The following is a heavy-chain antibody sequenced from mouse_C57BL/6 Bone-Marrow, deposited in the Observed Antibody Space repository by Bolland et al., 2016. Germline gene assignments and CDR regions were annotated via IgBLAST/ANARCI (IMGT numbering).Heavy chain of an antibody. CDR3: TSYDYDWFAY. CDR2: IDPENGDT. J-gene: IGHJ3*01. D-gene: IGHD2-4*01. V-gene: IGHV14-4*01. Sequence: WIDPENGDTEYASKFQGKATITADTSSNTAYLQLSSLTSEDTAFYYCTSYDYDWFAYWGQGTLV.